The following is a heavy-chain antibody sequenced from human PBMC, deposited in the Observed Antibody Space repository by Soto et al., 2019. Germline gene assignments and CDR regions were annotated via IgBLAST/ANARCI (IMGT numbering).Heavy chain of an antibody. V-gene: IGHV3-23*01. CDR3: AKGYCSGGSCYSRVDAFDI. J-gene: IGHJ3*02. CDR1: GFTFSSYA. Sequence: LRLSCAASGFTFSSYAMSWVRQAPGKGLEWVSAISGSGGSTYYADSVKGRFTISRDNSKNTLYLQMNSLRAEDTAVYYCAKGYCSGGSCYSRVDAFDIWGQGTMLTVSS. D-gene: IGHD2-15*01. CDR2: ISGSGGST.